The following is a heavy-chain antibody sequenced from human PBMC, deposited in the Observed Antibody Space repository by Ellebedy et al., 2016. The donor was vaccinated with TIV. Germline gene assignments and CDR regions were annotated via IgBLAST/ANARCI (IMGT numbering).Heavy chain of an antibody. CDR3: AKDLPSGYSGSHDDYS. V-gene: IGHV3-30*18. CDR2: ISYDGSNK. J-gene: IGHJ4*02. Sequence: GGSLRLSXAASGFTFSGYGMHWVRQAPGKGLEWVAFISYDGSNKYYADSVEGRFTISRDNSENTLYPQMSSLGAEDTAVYYCAKDLPSGYSGSHDDYSWGQGTLVTVSS. D-gene: IGHD1-26*01. CDR1: GFTFSGYG.